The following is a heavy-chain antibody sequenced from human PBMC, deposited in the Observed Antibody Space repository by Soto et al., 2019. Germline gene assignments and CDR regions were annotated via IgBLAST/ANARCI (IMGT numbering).Heavy chain of an antibody. CDR2: IIPIFGTA. CDR3: ARDGDTAMASYYYYGMDV. V-gene: IGHV1-69*13. Sequence: GASVKVSCKASGGTFSSYAISWVRQAPGQGLEWMGGIIPIFGTANYAQKFQGRVTITADEFTSTAYMELSSLRSEDTAVYYCARDGDTAMASYYYYGMDVWGQGTTVTVSS. J-gene: IGHJ6*02. CDR1: GGTFSSYA. D-gene: IGHD5-18*01.